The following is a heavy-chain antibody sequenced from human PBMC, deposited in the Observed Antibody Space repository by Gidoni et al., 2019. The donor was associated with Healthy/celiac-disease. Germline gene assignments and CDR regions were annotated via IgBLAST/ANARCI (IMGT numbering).Heavy chain of an antibody. CDR1: GGSIRSSSYS. CDR2: IYYSGST. D-gene: IGHD5-12*01. J-gene: IGHJ4*02. V-gene: IGHV4-39*07. CDR3: ARAGKEMATIKGGVFDY. Sequence: QLQLQESGPGLVKPSETLSLTCTVSGGSIRSSSYSWGWIRQPPGKGLEWIGSIYYSGSTYYNPSLKSRVTISVDTSKNQFSLKLSSVTAADTAVYYCARAGKEMATIKGGVFDYWGQGTLVTVSS.